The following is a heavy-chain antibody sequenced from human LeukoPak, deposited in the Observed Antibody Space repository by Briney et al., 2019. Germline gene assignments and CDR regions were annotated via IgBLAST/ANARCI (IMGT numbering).Heavy chain of an antibody. CDR3: ARDLSRFLEWLLFGIMDY. CDR1: GYTFTGYY. J-gene: IGHJ4*02. V-gene: IGHV1-18*04. Sequence: ASVKVSCKASGYTFTGYYMHWVRQAPGQGLEWMGWISAYNGNTNYAQKLQGRVTMTTDTSASTAYMELRSLRSDDTAVYYCARDLSRFLEWLLFGIMDYWGQGTLVTVSS. CDR2: ISAYNGNT. D-gene: IGHD3-3*01.